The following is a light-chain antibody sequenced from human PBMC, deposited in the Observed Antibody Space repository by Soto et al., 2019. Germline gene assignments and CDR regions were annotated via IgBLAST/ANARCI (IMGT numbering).Light chain of an antibody. CDR3: SSYTSSSTLGV. Sequence: ALTQPASVSGSPGQSITISCTGTSSDVGGYNYVSWYQHHPGNAPKLMIYDVSNRPSGVSNRFSGSKSGNTASLTISGLQAEDEADYYCSSYTSSSTLGVFGGGTKLTVL. CDR2: DVS. V-gene: IGLV2-14*03. J-gene: IGLJ3*02. CDR1: SSDVGGYNY.